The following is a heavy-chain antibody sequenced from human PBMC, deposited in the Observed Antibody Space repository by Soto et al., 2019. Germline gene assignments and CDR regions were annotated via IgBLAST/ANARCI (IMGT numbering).Heavy chain of an antibody. J-gene: IGHJ3*02. V-gene: IGHV4-31*03. CDR2: IYYSGST. D-gene: IGHD4-17*01. CDR1: GGSISSGGYY. CDR3: ARDTSVTTFAFDI. Sequence: PSETLSLTCTVSGGSISSGGYYWSWIRQHPGKGLEWIGYIYYSGSTYYNPSLKSRVTLSVDTSKNQFSLKLSSVTAADTAVYYCARDTSVTTFAFDIWGQGTMVTVSS.